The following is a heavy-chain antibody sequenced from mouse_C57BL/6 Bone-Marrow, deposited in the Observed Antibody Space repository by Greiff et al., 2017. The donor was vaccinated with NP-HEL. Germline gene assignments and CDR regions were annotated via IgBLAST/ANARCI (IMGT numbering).Heavy chain of an antibody. D-gene: IGHD2-2*01. V-gene: IGHV5-4*01. Sequence: EVKVVESGGGLVKPGGSLKLSCAASGFTFSSYAMSWVRQTPEKRLEWVATISYGGSYTYYPDNVKGRFTISRDNAKNNLYLQMSHLKSEDTAMYYCARDQWLPHYFDYWGQGTTLTVSS. CDR3: ARDQWLPHYFDY. CDR2: ISYGGSYT. CDR1: GFTFSSYA. J-gene: IGHJ2*01.